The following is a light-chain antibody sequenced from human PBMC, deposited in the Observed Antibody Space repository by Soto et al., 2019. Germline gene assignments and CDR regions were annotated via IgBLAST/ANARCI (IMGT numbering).Light chain of an antibody. CDR2: DVS. CDR1: SSDVGGYNY. J-gene: IGLJ2*01. CDR3: CSYAGSYTLV. V-gene: IGLV2-11*01. Sequence: SALTQPRSVSGSPGQSVTISCTGTSSDVGGYNYVSWYQQHPGKAPKLMIYDVSKRPPGVPDRFSGSKSGNTASLTIYGLQAEYEADYYCCSYAGSYTLVFGGGTQLTVL.